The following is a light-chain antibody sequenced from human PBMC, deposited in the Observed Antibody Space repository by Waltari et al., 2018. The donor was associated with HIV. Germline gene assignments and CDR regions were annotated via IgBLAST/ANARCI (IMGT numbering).Light chain of an antibody. CDR2: RSN. Sequence: QSVVTQPPSASGTPGQRVTISCSGSSSNIGSNYVYWYQQVPGTAPKVLIYRSNQRPSGVPDRFSGSKSGTSASLASSGLRSEDEADYYCAAWDDSLSGPVFGGGTKLTVL. J-gene: IGLJ3*02. V-gene: IGLV1-47*01. CDR3: AAWDDSLSGPV. CDR1: SSNIGSNY.